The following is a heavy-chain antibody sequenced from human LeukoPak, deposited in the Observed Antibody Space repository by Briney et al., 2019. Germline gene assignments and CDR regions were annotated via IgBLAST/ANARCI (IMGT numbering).Heavy chain of an antibody. CDR2: ISAYNGNT. V-gene: IGHV1-18*01. Sequence: ASVKVSCKASGYTFTSYGISWVRQAPGQGLEWMGLISAYNGNTNYAQKLQGRVTMTTDTSTSTAYMELRSLRSDDTAVYYCARDRERGSDGSAFDSWGQGTMVTVCS. J-gene: IGHJ3*02. D-gene: IGHD1-26*01. CDR3: ARDRERGSDGSAFDS. CDR1: GYTFTSYG.